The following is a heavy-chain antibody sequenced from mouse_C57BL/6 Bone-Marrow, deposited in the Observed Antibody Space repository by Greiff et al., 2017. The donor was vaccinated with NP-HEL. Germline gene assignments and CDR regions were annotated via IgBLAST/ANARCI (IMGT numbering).Heavy chain of an antibody. V-gene: IGHV1-61*01. Sequence: QVQLQQPGAELVRPGSSVKLSCKASGHTFTSYWMVWVKQRPGQGLEWIGNIYPSDSETHYNQKFKDKATLTADKSSITTYMQLSSLTSEDSAVYYCARCGYCGTPFDYWGQGTTLTVSS. D-gene: IGHD1-1*01. CDR2: IYPSDSET. CDR3: ARCGYCGTPFDY. J-gene: IGHJ2*01. CDR1: GHTFTSYW.